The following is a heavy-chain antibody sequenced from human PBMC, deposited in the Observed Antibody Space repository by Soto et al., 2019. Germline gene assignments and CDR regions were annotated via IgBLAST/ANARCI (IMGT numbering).Heavy chain of an antibody. J-gene: IGHJ6*02. CDR1: GYTFTGYY. Sequence: ASVKVSCKASGYTFTGYYMHWVRQAPGQGLEWMGWINPNSGGTNYAQKFQGWVTMTRDTSISTAYMELSRLRSDDTAVYYCAGDRTTTVTTGGDLYYYYGMDVWGQGTTVTVSS. CDR2: INPNSGGT. V-gene: IGHV1-2*04. D-gene: IGHD4-17*01. CDR3: AGDRTTTVTTGGDLYYYYGMDV.